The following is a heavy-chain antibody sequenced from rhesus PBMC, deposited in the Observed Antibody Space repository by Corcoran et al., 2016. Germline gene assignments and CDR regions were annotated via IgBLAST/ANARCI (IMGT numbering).Heavy chain of an antibody. V-gene: IGHV3-183*02. CDR1: GFTLGDYG. D-gene: IGHD4-29*01. J-gene: IGHJ4*01. CDR3: SRDDYRSS. CDR2: ISNIGKTV. Sequence: DVQLVESGGGLVQPGGSLRLAGAASGFTLGDYGMHWVRQAPGKGLEWVSTISNIGKTVDYADSVKGRFTVSRDNAKNSLSLQMSSLRAEDTAVYYCSRDDYRSSWGQGVLVTVSS.